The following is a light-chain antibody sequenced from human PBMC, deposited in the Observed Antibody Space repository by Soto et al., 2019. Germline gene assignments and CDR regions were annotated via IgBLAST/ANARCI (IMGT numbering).Light chain of an antibody. CDR1: QSVSSSY. CDR3: QQYGSSPYT. J-gene: IGKJ2*01. CDR2: GAS. Sequence: EIVLTESPGTLSLSPGERATLSCRASQSVSSSYLAWYQQKPGQAPRLLISGASSRATGIPDRFSGSGSGTDFTLTISRLEPEDFAVYYCQQYGSSPYTFGQGTKLEIK. V-gene: IGKV3-20*01.